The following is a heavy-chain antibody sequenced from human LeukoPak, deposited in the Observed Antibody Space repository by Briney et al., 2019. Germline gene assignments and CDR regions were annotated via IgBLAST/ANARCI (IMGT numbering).Heavy chain of an antibody. J-gene: IGHJ4*02. CDR2: IIPVFGTA. CDR3: AGLWSGYYFDY. V-gene: IGHV1-69*13. Sequence: SVKVSCKASGGTFSGYAISWVRQAPGQGLEWMGGIIPVFGTANYAQKFQGRVTITADESTSTAYMELSSLRSEDTAVYYCAGLWSGYYFDYWGQGTLVTVSS. CDR1: GGTFSGYA. D-gene: IGHD3-3*01.